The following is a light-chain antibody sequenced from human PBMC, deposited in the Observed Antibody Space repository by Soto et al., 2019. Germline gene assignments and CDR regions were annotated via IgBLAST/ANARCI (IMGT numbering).Light chain of an antibody. CDR1: SSDVGAYNF. V-gene: IGLV2-8*01. CDR2: EVN. J-gene: IGLJ1*01. Sequence: QSALTQPPSASGSPGQSVTISCTGTSSDVGAYNFVSWYQQHPGKAPKLMIYEVNKRPSGVPDRFSGSKSGRTASLTVSGLQAEDEADYYCSSYAGSNNIYVFGTGTKVTVL. CDR3: SSYAGSNNIYV.